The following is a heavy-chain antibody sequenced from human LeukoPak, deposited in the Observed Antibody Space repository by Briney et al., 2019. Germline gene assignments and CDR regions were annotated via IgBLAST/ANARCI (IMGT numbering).Heavy chain of an antibody. CDR1: GYTFFTSD. D-gene: IGHD3-3*01. J-gene: IGHJ4*02. V-gene: IGHV1-8*03. Sequence: ASVKVSCKASGYTFFTSDVSWVRQAPGQGLEWMGWISAYNGKTNYAQKFQGRVTITRNTSISTAYMELSSLRSEDTAVYYCARGLITPLTGYDFWSGFPASGYWGQGTLVTVSS. CDR2: ISAYNGKT. CDR3: ARGLITPLTGYDFWSGFPASGY.